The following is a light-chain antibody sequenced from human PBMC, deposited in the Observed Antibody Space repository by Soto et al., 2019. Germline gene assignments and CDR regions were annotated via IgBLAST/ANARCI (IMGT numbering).Light chain of an antibody. CDR2: KAS. CDR1: QSIRSW. J-gene: IGKJ2*01. V-gene: IGKV1-5*03. CDR3: QQYNNYPYT. Sequence: MTQSPATLSLSPGERATLSCRASQSIRSWLAWYQQKPGKAPKLLIYKASSLESGVPLRFSGSGAGTEFTLTISSLQPDDFATYYCQQYNNYPYTFGQGTKVDIK.